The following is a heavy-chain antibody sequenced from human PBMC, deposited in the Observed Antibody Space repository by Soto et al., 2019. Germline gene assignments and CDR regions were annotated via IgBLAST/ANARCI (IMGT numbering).Heavy chain of an antibody. CDR2: ISASGGNT. Sequence: EVQLSESGGGLVQPGGSLRLSCTASGSASASYGVTWVRQAPGKGLEWVSAISASGGNTFFADSVKGRFSMSRDHSKNVIYLHMNSLRFEDTAVYYCAALRWLQSPFDYWGQGTLVTVSS. D-gene: IGHD6-19*01. J-gene: IGHJ4*02. V-gene: IGHV3-23*01. CDR1: GSASASYG. CDR3: AALRWLQSPFDY.